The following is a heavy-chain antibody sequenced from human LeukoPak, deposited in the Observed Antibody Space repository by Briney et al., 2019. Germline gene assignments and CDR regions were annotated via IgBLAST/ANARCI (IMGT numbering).Heavy chain of an antibody. V-gene: IGHV3-23*01. CDR3: AKGSTKARPYYLTY. J-gene: IGHJ4*02. Sequence: GGSLRLSCAASEFTFSTYVMSWVRQAPGRGLEWVSAIAGDSGSTYHADSVKGRFTISRDNSKNTLYLQMNSLRAEDTAVYYCAKGSTKARPYYLTYGAQGSLVTVP. CDR1: EFTFSTYV. D-gene: IGHD1-26*01. CDR2: IAGDSGST.